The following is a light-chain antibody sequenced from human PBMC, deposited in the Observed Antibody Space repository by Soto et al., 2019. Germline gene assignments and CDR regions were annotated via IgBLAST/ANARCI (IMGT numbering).Light chain of an antibody. J-gene: IGKJ1*01. CDR3: QQYKSYSGT. Sequence: DLQMTQSPSTLSASVGDRVTIXXRASQSISSWLAWYQQKPGKAPKVXIYDASSLESGGPSRFSGSGSGTEFTLTISSLQPDDFATYYCQQYKSYSGTFGQGTKVDIK. CDR2: DAS. CDR1: QSISSW. V-gene: IGKV1-5*01.